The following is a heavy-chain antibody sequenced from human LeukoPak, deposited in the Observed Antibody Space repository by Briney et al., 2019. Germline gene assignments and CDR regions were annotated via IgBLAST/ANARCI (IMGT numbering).Heavy chain of an antibody. D-gene: IGHD3-9*01. V-gene: IGHV1-46*01. CDR3: ARGGPYYDILTGLNWFDP. Sequence: ASVKVSCKASGYTFTSYYMHWVRQAPGQGLEWMGIINPSGGSTSYAQKFQGRVTMPRATSTRTVYMELSSLSSEDTAVYYCARGGPYYDILTGLNWFDPWGQGTLVTVSS. J-gene: IGHJ5*02. CDR1: GYTFTSYY. CDR2: INPSGGST.